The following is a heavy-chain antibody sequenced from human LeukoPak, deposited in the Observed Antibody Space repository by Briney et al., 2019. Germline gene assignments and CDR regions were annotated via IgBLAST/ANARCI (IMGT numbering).Heavy chain of an antibody. CDR2: IYHSGST. D-gene: IGHD2-8*01. Sequence: NPSETLSLTCTVSGGSISSSSYYWGWIRQPPGKGLEWIGEIYHSGSTNYNPSLKSRVTISVDKSKNQFSLKLSSVTAADTAVYYCAREKMGPFDYWGQGTLVTVSS. V-gene: IGHV4-39*07. J-gene: IGHJ4*02. CDR3: AREKMGPFDY. CDR1: GGSISSSSYY.